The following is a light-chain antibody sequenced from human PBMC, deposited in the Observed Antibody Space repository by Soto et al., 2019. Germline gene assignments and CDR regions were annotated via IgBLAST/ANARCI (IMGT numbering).Light chain of an antibody. CDR3: QQRSNWPIT. J-gene: IGKJ5*01. Sequence: EIVLTQSPGTLSLSPWERATLSCRASQSVSSSYLAWYQQKPGQAPRLPIYDASNRATGIPARFSGSGSGTDFTLTISSLEPEDFAVYYCQQRSNWPITFGQGTRLEIK. CDR1: QSVSSSY. CDR2: DAS. V-gene: IGKV3D-20*02.